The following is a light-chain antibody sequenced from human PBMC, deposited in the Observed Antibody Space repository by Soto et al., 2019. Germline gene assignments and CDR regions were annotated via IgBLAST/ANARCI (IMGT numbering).Light chain of an antibody. CDR3: QQYGSLSWT. CDR2: GAS. CDR1: QSVSSNY. J-gene: IGKJ1*01. Sequence: DIVLTQSPGTLSLSPGQRATLSCRASQSVSSNYLAWYQQRPGQAPRLLIYGASTRATGIPARFSGSGSGTDFTLTISRLEPEDFAVYYCQQYGSLSWTVGQGTKVEIK. V-gene: IGKV3-20*01.